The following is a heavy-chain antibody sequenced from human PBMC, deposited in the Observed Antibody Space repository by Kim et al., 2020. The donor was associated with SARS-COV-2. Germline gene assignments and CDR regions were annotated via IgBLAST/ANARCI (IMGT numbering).Heavy chain of an antibody. Sequence: GGSLRLSCAASGFTFSSYGMHWVRQAPGKGLEWVAVIWYDGSNKYYADSVKGRFTISRDNSKNTLYLQMNSLRAEDTAVYYCAKDRGSSWYGELDYWGQGTLVTVSS. CDR3: AKDRGSSWYGELDY. V-gene: IGHV3-33*06. CDR1: GFTFSSYG. J-gene: IGHJ4*02. CDR2: IWYDGSNK. D-gene: IGHD6-13*01.